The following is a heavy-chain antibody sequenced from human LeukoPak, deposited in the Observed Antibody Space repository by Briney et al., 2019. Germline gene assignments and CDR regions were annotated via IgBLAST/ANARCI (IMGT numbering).Heavy chain of an antibody. J-gene: IGHJ4*02. Sequence: SETLSLTCTVSGGSISSSSYYWGWIRQPPGKGLEWIGSIYYSGSTYYNPSLKSRVTISVDTSKNQFSLKLSSVTAADTAVYYCARRDSSGYYSSHLDYWGRGTLVTVSS. D-gene: IGHD3-22*01. V-gene: IGHV4-39*01. CDR1: GGSISSSSYY. CDR2: IYYSGST. CDR3: ARRDSSGYYSSHLDY.